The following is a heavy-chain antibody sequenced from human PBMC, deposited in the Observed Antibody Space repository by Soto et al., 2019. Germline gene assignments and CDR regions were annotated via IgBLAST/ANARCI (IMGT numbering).Heavy chain of an antibody. CDR3: ARYSSGWPYYFDY. CDR2: IYLSDSGT. Sequence: GESLKISCKGSGYSFTSYWIAWVRQMPWKGLEWMGIIYLSDSGTRYSPSFQGRVTISADKYIITPYLQWSRLKASDTAMYYCARYSSGWPYYFDYWAQGTLVTVSS. V-gene: IGHV5-51*01. J-gene: IGHJ4*02. D-gene: IGHD6-19*01. CDR1: GYSFTSYW.